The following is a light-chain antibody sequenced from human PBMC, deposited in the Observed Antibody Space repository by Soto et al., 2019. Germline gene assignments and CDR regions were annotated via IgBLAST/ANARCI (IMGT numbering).Light chain of an antibody. CDR1: SSDVGGYNY. J-gene: IGLJ2*01. Sequence: QSVLTQPPSASGSPGQSVTISCTGTSSDVGGYNYVSWYQQHPGKAPKLMIYEVTKRHSGVPDRFSGSKSGSTASLTVSGLQTEDEADYYCSSYAGGNNVVFGGGTKLTVL. CDR3: SSYAGGNNVV. CDR2: EVT. V-gene: IGLV2-8*01.